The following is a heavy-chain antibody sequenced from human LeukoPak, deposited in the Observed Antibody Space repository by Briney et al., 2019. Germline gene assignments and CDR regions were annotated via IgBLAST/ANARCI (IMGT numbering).Heavy chain of an antibody. D-gene: IGHD2-8*01. J-gene: IGHJ2*01. CDR3: VGRPSGPNWYFDL. CDR1: EYRFTTYW. CDR2: VYPEDSET. V-gene: IGHV5-51*01. Sequence: GKSLKISCNGSEYRFTTYWIGWVRQMPETGLEWVAHVYPEDSETRYNPSFRGRVTISADKSFNTAYLQWSSLRASDSAMYYFVGRPSGPNWYFDLWGRGTLVTVSS.